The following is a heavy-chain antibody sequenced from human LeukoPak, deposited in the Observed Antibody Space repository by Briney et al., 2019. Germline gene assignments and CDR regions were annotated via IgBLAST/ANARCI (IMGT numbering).Heavy chain of an antibody. Sequence: GGSLRLSCAASGFTLDDYAMHWVRQAPGKGMEWVSGISWNSGSIGYADSVKGRFTISRDNAKNSLYLQMNSRRAEDMALYYCAKGKDPQLANPFDFWGKGTLVTVSS. J-gene: IGHJ4*02. V-gene: IGHV3-9*03. D-gene: IGHD4/OR15-4a*01. CDR3: AKGKDPQLANPFDF. CDR1: GFTLDDYA. CDR2: ISWNSGSI.